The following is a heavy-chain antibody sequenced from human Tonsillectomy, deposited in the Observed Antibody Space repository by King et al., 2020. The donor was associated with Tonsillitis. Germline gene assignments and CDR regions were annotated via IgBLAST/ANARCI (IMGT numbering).Heavy chain of an antibody. D-gene: IGHD3-22*01. CDR1: GFTFSSYA. CDR3: VKIAEQYYYDSSGYLGYFDL. J-gene: IGHJ2*01. CDR2: ISSNGGST. Sequence: VQLVESGGGLVQPGGSLRLSCSASGFTFSSYAMHWVRQAPGKGLEYVSAISSNGGSTYYADSVKGRFTISRDNSKNTLYLQMSSLRAEDTAVYYCVKIAEQYYYDSSGYLGYFDLWGRGTLVTVSS. V-gene: IGHV3-64D*06.